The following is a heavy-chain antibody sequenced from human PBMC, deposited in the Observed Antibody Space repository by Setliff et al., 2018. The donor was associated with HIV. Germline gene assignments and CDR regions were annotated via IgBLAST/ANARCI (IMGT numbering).Heavy chain of an antibody. D-gene: IGHD6-13*01. J-gene: IGHJ5*02. CDR1: GGSFSGYY. V-gene: IGHV4-34*01. CDR3: ARGSGGIAAAGWFDP. CDR2: INHSGST. Sequence: PSETLSLPCAVYGGSFSGYYWSWIRQPPGKGLEWIGEINHSGSTNYNPSLKSRVTISVDTSKNQFSLKLSSVTAADTAVYYCARGSGGIAAAGWFDPWGQGTLVTVSS.